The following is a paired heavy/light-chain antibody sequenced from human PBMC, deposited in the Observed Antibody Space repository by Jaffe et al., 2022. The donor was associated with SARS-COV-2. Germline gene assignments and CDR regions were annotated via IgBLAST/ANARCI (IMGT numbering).Heavy chain of an antibody. V-gene: IGHV3-7*01. CDR3: ATYEVGGKGDEF. CDR1: GFSFSRFF. Sequence: EVQLVESGGGLVQPGGSLRLSCAASGFSFSRFFMTWVRQLPGKGLEWVANMNQDGNERNYVDSVRGRFTISRDNAKSSLFLQMTSLRAEDTGVYYCATYEVGGKGDEFWGQGILVTVSS. J-gene: IGHJ4*02. CDR2: MNQDGNER. D-gene: IGHD2-15*01.
Light chain of an antibody. CDR2: AAS. J-gene: IGKJ5*01. CDR1: QVINRY. V-gene: IGKV1-9*01. Sequence: DIQLTQSPSFLSASVGDRVTITCRASQVINRYLAWYQQKPGQAPKLLIYAASTLQSGVPSRFGGSGSGTEFTLTITSLQPEDFATYYCQQVRYYPIIFGQGTRLEIK. CDR3: QQVRYYPII.